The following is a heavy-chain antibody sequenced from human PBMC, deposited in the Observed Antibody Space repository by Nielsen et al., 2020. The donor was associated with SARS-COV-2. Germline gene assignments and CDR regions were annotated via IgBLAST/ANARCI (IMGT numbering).Heavy chain of an antibody. CDR2: IYYSGST. V-gene: IGHV4-39*01. CDR1: GGSISSSSYY. D-gene: IGHD5-12*01. CDR3: ARDSGYEFAFDI. J-gene: IGHJ3*02. Sequence: SETLSLTCTVSGGSISSSSYYWGWIRQPPGKWLEWIGSIYYSGSTYYNPSLKSRVTISVDTSKNQFSLKLSSVTAADTAVYYCARDSGYEFAFDIWGQGTMVTVSS.